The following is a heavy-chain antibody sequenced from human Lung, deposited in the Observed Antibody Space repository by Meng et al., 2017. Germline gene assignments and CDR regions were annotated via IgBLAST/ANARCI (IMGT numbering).Heavy chain of an antibody. J-gene: IGHJ5*02. D-gene: IGHD6-19*01. CDR3: ARDFTSGSSGDP. CDR1: GYTFTSYA. CDR2: ITPGSGNT. V-gene: IGHV1-3*01. Sequence: QVQCVQAGAEVKKTGASGKVSCKASGYTFTSYAMHWVRQAPGQSLQWMGWITPGSGNTKYSQKFQGRLTITTDTSASTAYMELSTLRSEDTAVYYCARDFTSGSSGDPWGQGTLVTVSS.